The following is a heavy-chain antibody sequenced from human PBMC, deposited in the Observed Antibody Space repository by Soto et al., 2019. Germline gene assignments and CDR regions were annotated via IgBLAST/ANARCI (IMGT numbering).Heavy chain of an antibody. D-gene: IGHD3-10*01. J-gene: IGHJ4*02. Sequence: QVQLQESGPGLVKPSQTLSLTCTVSGGSITSGGYCWTWIRQHPVKGLEWMGHIYYSGSTSYNPSLKRRVTITIDTSKNQFSLKLTSVTAADTAVYYWARDGDYFGSGSPPLLSRWGQGTLVTVSS. V-gene: IGHV4-31*03. CDR2: IYYSGST. CDR1: GGSITSGGYC. CDR3: ARDGDYFGSGSPPLLSR.